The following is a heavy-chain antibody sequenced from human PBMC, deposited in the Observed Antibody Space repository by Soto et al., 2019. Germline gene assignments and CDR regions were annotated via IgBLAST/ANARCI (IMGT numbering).Heavy chain of an antibody. CDR1: GFTISGYD. CDR3: TRQRPPSYYYGMDV. Sequence: GWSLRLSCAASGFTISGYDMCWVRQGTGKGLEWVTRIGITGDTNDAGSVKGRFTISRENAKNSLYLQMNGLRAGDTAVYYCTRQRPPSYYYGMDVWGQGTTVTVSS. J-gene: IGHJ6*02. V-gene: IGHV3-13*01. D-gene: IGHD1-1*01. CDR2: IGITGDT.